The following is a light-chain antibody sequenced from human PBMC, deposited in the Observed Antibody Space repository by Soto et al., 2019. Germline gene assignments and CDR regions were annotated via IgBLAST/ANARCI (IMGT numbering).Light chain of an antibody. Sequence: QSALTQPPSASGSPGQSVAISCTGTSSDVGGYNYVSWYQQHPGNAPKLMIYEVNKRPSGVPDRFSGSKSGNTASLTVSGLQAEDEADYYCSSYAGSSNVFGTETKVTVL. V-gene: IGLV2-8*01. CDR2: EVN. CDR3: SSYAGSSNV. CDR1: SSDVGGYNY. J-gene: IGLJ1*01.